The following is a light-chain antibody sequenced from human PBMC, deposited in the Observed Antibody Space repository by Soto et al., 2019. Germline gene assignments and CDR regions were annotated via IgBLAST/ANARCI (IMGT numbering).Light chain of an antibody. CDR1: QSVSSY. V-gene: IGKV3-11*01. CDR2: DAS. Sequence: ESVLPHSPGTLTLSPGERATLSCRASQSVSSYLAWYQQKPGQAPRLLIYDASNRATGIPARFSGSGSGTDFTLTISSLEPEDFAVYYCQQRRNWPSISFGQATRLEIK. CDR3: QQRRNWPSIS. J-gene: IGKJ5*01.